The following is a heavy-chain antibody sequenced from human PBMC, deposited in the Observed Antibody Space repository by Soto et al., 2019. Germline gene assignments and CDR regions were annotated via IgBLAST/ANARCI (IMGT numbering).Heavy chain of an antibody. CDR2: IYYSGST. Sequence: PSETLSLTCTVSGGSISSSSYYWGWIRQPPGKGLEWIGSIYYSGSTYYNPSLKSRVTISVDTSKNQFSLKLSSVTAADTAVYYCTRGIAARPHDNQYDPWGQGTQVTVSS. CDR3: TRGIAARPHDNQYDP. J-gene: IGHJ5*02. CDR1: GGSISSSSYY. D-gene: IGHD6-6*01. V-gene: IGHV4-39*01.